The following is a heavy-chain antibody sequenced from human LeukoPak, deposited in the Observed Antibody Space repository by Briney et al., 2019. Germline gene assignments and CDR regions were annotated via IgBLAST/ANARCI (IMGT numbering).Heavy chain of an antibody. CDR3: ARGGIVGATWDFPDY. J-gene: IGHJ4*02. CDR2: INPSGGST. Sequence: ASVKVSCKASGYTFTSYYMHWVRQAPGQGLEWMGIINPSGGSTSYAQKFQGRVTMTRDTSTSTVYMELSSLRSEDTAVYYCARGGIVGATWDFPDYWGQGTLVTVSS. CDR1: GYTFTSYY. D-gene: IGHD1-26*01. V-gene: IGHV1-46*01.